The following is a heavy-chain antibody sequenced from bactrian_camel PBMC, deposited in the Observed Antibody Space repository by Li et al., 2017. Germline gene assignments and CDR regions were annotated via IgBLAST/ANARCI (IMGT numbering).Heavy chain of an antibody. CDR3: TRDRGLAVPAGSFDY. V-gene: IGHV3S1*01. CDR2: INNGGSTT. D-gene: IGHD6*01. Sequence: HVQLVESGGGSVQPGGSLRLSCAASGYTYRRGCMGWFRQAPGKGLEWVSGINNGGSTTYYADSVKGRFTISRDNVKNTLYLEFDSLKTEDTAMYYCTRDRGLAVPAGSFDYWAQGTQVTVS. J-gene: IGHJ6*01. CDR1: GYTYRRGC.